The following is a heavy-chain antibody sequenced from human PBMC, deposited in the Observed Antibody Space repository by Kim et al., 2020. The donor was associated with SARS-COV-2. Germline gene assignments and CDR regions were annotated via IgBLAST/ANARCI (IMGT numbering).Heavy chain of an antibody. Sequence: GNTNYAQKLQGRVTMTTDTSTSTAYMEVRSLRSDDTAVYYCARGVDTAMDWGQGTLVTVSS. CDR2: GNT. V-gene: IGHV1-18*01. CDR3: ARGVDTAMD. D-gene: IGHD5-18*01. J-gene: IGHJ4*02.